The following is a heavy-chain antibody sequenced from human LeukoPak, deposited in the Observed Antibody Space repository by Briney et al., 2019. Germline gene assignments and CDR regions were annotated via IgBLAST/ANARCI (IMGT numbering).Heavy chain of an antibody. V-gene: IGHV4-4*07. Sequence: SETLSLTCTVSGGSISRYYWRWIRQPAGKGLEWIGGSTNQNPSLTSRIAISVDTSKNQFSLKLSSVTAADTAVYYCARHDYSYYIRLWGQGTLVTVSS. CDR1: GGSISRYY. J-gene: IGHJ4*02. CDR3: ARHDYSYYIRL. CDR2: ST. D-gene: IGHD3-10*01.